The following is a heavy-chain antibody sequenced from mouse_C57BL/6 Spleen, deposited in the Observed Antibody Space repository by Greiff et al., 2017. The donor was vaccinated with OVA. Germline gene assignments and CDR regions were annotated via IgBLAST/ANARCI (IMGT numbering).Heavy chain of an antibody. J-gene: IGHJ1*03. V-gene: IGHV1-55*01. CDR2: IYPGSGST. Sequence: QVQLQQPGAELVKPGASVKMSCKASGYTFTSYWITWVKQRPGQGLEWIGDIYPGSGSTNYNEKFKSKATLTVDTSASTAYMQLSSLTSEDSAVDYCARGGERNWYFDVWGTGTTVTVSS. CDR3: ARGGERNWYFDV. CDR1: GYTFTSYW.